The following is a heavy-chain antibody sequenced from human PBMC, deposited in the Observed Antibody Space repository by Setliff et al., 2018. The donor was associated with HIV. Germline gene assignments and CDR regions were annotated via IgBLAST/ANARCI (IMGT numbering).Heavy chain of an antibody. Sequence: PGGSLRLSCAASGFTFSSYSMNWVRQAPGKGLEWVSYINSDGSSTSYADSVKGRFTISRDNSKNTLYLQMNSLRAEDTAVYYCARDQVANYYGSGIDYWGQGTLVTVSS. V-gene: IGHV3-74*01. D-gene: IGHD3-10*01. CDR1: GFTFSSYS. CDR2: INSDGSST. J-gene: IGHJ4*02. CDR3: ARDQVANYYGSGIDY.